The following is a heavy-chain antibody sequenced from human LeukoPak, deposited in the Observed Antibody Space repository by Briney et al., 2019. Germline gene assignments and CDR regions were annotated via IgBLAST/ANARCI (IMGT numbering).Heavy chain of an antibody. CDR1: GGSISSSSYY. D-gene: IGHD3-16*02. V-gene: IGHV4-39*01. J-gene: IGHJ6*02. CDR2: IYYSGST. Sequence: SETLSLTCTVSGGSISSSSYYWGWIRQPPGKGLEWIGTIYYSGSTYYNPSLKSRVTISVDTSKNRFSLKLSSVTAADTAVYYCASIGYYYYYYGIDVCGQGTTVTVSS. CDR3: ASIGYYYYYYGIDV.